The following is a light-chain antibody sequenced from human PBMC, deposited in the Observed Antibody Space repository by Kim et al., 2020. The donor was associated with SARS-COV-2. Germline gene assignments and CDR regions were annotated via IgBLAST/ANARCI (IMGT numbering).Light chain of an antibody. CDR3: AAWDDSLNGPV. CDR2: SNN. CDR1: RSKIGSKK. J-gene: IGLJ3*02. Sequence: GKRGKIRCYGRRSKIGSKKVNGYQQKQGTAPKSINYSNNQRREGGPDRCSGSKSGTSAALAISGLKSEDEADYYCAAWDDSLNGPVLGGGTKLTVL. V-gene: IGLV1-44*01.